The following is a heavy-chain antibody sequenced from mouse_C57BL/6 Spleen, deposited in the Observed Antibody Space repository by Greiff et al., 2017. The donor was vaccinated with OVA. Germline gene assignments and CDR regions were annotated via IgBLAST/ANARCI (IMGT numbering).Heavy chain of an antibody. D-gene: IGHD2-4*01. CDR2: IHPNSGST. CDR1: GYTFTSYW. Sequence: VKLQQPGAELVKPGASVKLSCKASGYTFTSYWMHWVKQRPGQGLEWIGMIHPNSGSTNYNEKFKSKATLTVDKSSSTAYMQLSSLTSEDSAVYYGAKEGVYYDYDDYFDYWGQGTTLTVSS. J-gene: IGHJ2*01. CDR3: AKEGVYYDYDDYFDY. V-gene: IGHV1-64*01.